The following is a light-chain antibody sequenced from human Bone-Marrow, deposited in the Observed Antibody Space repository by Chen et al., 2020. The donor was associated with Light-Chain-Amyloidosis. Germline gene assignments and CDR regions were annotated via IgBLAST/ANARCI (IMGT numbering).Light chain of an antibody. CDR2: EDD. V-gene: IGLV6-57*01. CDR3: QSYQGSSQGV. CDR1: SGSIATNY. Sequence: NFMLTQPHSVSESPGKTVIISCTRSSGSIATNYVQWYPQPPGSPPTPVIYEDDQRPSGVPDRFSGSIDRSSNSASLTISGLKTEDEADYYCQSYQGSSQGVFGGGTKLTVL. J-gene: IGLJ3*02.